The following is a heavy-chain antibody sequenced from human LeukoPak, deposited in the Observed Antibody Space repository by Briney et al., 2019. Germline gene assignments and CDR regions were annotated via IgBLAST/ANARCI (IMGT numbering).Heavy chain of an antibody. CDR2: VSDDGNSR. J-gene: IGHJ1*01. Sequence: GGSRRLSWAASGFTFSSYAMSWVRQAPGKGPQWVSGVSDDGNSRYYADSLKGRFTISRDNSANTVYLQMNNLADEDTAVYYCVKEGEGHSYAPKTGPPPWGQGTLVTVSS. D-gene: IGHD5-18*01. CDR1: GFTFSSYA. CDR3: VKEGEGHSYAPKTGPPP. V-gene: IGHV3-23*01.